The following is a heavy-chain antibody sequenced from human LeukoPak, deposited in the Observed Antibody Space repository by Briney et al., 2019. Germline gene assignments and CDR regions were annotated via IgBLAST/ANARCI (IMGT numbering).Heavy chain of an antibody. D-gene: IGHD2-15*01. CDR1: GGSFSGYY. CDR2: INHSGST. Sequence: SETLSLTCAVYGGSFSGYYWSWIRQPPGKGLEWIGEINHSGSTNYNPSLKSRVTISVDTSKNQFSLKLSSVTAADTAVYYCAGTCSGGSCYHDAFDIWGQGTMVTVSS. V-gene: IGHV4-34*01. J-gene: IGHJ3*02. CDR3: AGTCSGGSCYHDAFDI.